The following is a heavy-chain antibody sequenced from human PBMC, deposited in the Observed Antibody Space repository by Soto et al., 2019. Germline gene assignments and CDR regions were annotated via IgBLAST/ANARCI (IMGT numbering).Heavy chain of an antibody. D-gene: IGHD4-17*01. CDR1: GFTFTSSA. V-gene: IGHV1-58*02. Sequence: ASVKVSCKASGFTFTSSAMQWVRQARGQRLEWIGWIVVGSGNTNYAQKFQERVTITRDMSTSTAYMELSSLRSEDTAVYYCAADRNGDYPTDAFDIWGQGTMVTVSS. CDR2: IVVGSGNT. J-gene: IGHJ3*02. CDR3: AADRNGDYPTDAFDI.